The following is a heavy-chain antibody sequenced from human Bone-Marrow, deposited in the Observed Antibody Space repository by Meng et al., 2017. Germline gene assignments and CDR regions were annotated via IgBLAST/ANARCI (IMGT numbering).Heavy chain of an antibody. CDR1: GGHISSSNW. V-gene: IGHV4-4*02. D-gene: IGHD6-19*01. CDR3: ASFPPPGKQWLVTDY. CDR2: IYHSGST. J-gene: IGHJ4*02. Sequence: QVQLQESGPGLVKPSGTLSLTCAVSGGHISSSNWWRWVRQPPGKGLEWIGEIYHSGSTNYNPSLKSRVTISVDKSKNQFSLKLSSVTAADTAVYYCASFPPPGKQWLVTDYWGQGTLVTVSS.